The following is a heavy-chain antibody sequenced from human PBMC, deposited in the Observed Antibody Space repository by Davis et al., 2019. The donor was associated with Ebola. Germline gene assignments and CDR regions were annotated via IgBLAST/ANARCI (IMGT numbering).Heavy chain of an antibody. D-gene: IGHD3-22*01. CDR2: MYYSGST. Sequence: MPSETLSLTCTVSGGSISSYYWSWIRQPPGKGLEWIGYMYYSGSTNQNPSLKSRVTFSGDTSMNHLSLELRSVTAADTAVYYCARHRRTGYYYIFDYWGQGTLVTVSS. J-gene: IGHJ4*02. CDR3: ARHRRTGYYYIFDY. V-gene: IGHV4-59*08. CDR1: GGSISSYY.